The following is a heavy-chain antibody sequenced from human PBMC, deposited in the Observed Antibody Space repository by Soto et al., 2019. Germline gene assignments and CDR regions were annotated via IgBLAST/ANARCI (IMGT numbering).Heavy chain of an antibody. J-gene: IGHJ3*02. CDR2: IYPGDSDT. CDR1: GYSFTSYW. V-gene: IGHV5-51*01. D-gene: IGHD2-15*01. CDR3: ARAELVVVAATEKGGDAFDI. Sequence: GESLKISCKGSGYSFTSYWIGWVRQMPGKGLEWMGIIYPGDSDTRYSPSFQGQVTISADKSISTAYLQWSSLKASDTAMYYCARAELVVVAATEKGGDAFDIWGQGTMVTASS.